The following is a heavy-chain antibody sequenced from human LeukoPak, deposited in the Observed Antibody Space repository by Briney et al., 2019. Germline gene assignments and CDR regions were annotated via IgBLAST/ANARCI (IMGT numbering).Heavy chain of an antibody. V-gene: IGHV1-18*01. CDR1: GYTFTSYG. CDR3: ARDPGGFVDTAMVDY. Sequence: ASVKVSCKASGYTFTSYGISWVRQAPGQGLEWMGWISAYNGNTNYARKLQGRVTMTTDTSTSTAYMELRSLRSDDTAVYYCARDPGGFVDTAMVDYWGQGTLVTVSS. J-gene: IGHJ4*02. CDR2: ISAYNGNT. D-gene: IGHD5-18*01.